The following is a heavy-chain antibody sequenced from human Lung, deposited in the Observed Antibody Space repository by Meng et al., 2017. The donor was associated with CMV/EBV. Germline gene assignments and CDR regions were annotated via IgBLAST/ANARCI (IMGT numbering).Heavy chain of an antibody. Sequence: KVSCKASGFSFTNSWVGWVRQMPGKGLEWMAFIYPGDSETKYSPAFQGQVIISADKSISTAYLQWSSLKASDTAMYYCAKAPNLYYYYGLEVWGQGTXVTVYS. J-gene: IGHJ6*02. CDR3: AKAPNLYYYYGLEV. CDR1: GFSFTNSW. CDR2: IYPGDSET. V-gene: IGHV5-51*01.